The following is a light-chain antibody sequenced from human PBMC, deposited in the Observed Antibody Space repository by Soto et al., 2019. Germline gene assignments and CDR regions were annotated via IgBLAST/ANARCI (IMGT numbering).Light chain of an antibody. CDR2: GAS. J-gene: IGKJ4*01. CDR1: QSIDTS. CDR3: QQSYSIMPLT. V-gene: IGKV1-39*01. Sequence: DIQMTQSPSSLSASVGDRVTITCRASQSIDTSLNWYQQKPGKDPKLLIYGASSLQSGVPLRFSGSGSGTDFTLTISSLQPEDFATYYCQQSYSIMPLTFGGGTKVEIK.